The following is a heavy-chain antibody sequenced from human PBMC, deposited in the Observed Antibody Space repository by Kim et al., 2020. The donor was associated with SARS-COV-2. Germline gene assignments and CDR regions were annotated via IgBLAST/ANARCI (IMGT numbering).Heavy chain of an antibody. CDR3: ARDGDCSSTSCYLWQYYYYGMDV. J-gene: IGHJ6*02. CDR2: IKQDGSEK. CDR1: GFTFSSYW. V-gene: IGHV3-7*03. D-gene: IGHD2-2*01. Sequence: GGSLRLSCAASGFTFSSYWMSWVRQAPGKGLEWVANIKQDGSEKYYVDSVKGRFTISRDNAKNSLYLQMNSLRAEDTAVYYCARDGDCSSTSCYLWQYYYYGMDVWGQGTTVTVSS.